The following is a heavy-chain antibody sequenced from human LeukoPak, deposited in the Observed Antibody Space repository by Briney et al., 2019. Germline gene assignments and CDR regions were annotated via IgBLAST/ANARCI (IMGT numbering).Heavy chain of an antibody. CDR2: IIPIFGTA. V-gene: IGHV1-69*13. Sequence: ASVKVSCKASGGTFSSYAISWVRQAPGQGLEWMGGIIPIFGTANYAQKFQGRVTITADESTSTAYMELSSLRSEDTAVYYCAGDTTRFFDYWGQGTLVTVSS. D-gene: IGHD4-11*01. CDR1: GGTFSSYA. CDR3: AGDTTRFFDY. J-gene: IGHJ4*02.